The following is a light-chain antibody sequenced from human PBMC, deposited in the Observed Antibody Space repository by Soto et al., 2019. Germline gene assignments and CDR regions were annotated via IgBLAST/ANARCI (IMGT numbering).Light chain of an antibody. V-gene: IGLV2-14*01. Sequence: QSALTQPASVSGSPGQSITISCTGTSSDIGGYNFVSWYQRHPGKAPKLMIYEVINRPSGVSDRFSGSKSGSTASLTISGLQAEDEADYYCSSYTTSSTLVLGGGTKLTVL. J-gene: IGLJ3*02. CDR3: SSYTTSSTLV. CDR2: EVI. CDR1: SSDIGGYNF.